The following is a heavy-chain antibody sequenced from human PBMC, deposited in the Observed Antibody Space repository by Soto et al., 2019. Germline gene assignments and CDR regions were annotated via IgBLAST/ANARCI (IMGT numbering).Heavy chain of an antibody. CDR1: GYTFTGYY. D-gene: IGHD2-2*01. V-gene: IGHV1-2*02. Sequence: ASVKVSCKASGYTFTGYYMHWVRQAPGQGLEWMGWINPNSGGTNYAQKFQGRVTMTRDTSISTAYMELSRLRSDDTAVYCCARDVVPAALYYYYGMDVWGQGTTVTVSS. CDR3: ARDVVPAALYYYYGMDV. J-gene: IGHJ6*02. CDR2: INPNSGGT.